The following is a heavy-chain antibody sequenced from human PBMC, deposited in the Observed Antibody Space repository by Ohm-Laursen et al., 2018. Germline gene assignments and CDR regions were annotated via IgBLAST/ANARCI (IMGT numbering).Heavy chain of an antibody. V-gene: IGHV2-26*01. CDR3: ARATGYSSSWYDFFDY. CDR2: IFSTDEK. CDR1: GFSLSSTRMG. J-gene: IGHJ4*02. Sequence: TQTLTLTYTVSGFSLSSTRMGVSWIRQPPGKALEWLAHIFSTDEKSYSTSLKSRLTISKDTSKSQVVLTMTNMDPEDTATYYCARATGYSSSWYDFFDYWGQGTLVTVSS. D-gene: IGHD6-13*01.